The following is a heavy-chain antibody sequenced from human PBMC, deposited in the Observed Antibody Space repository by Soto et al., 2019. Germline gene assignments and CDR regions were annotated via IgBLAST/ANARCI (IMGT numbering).Heavy chain of an antibody. CDR1: GFTFNSYW. J-gene: IGHJ6*02. CDR2: VQQDGSEK. D-gene: IGHD5-12*01. V-gene: IGHV3-7*03. Sequence: EGQLVESGGGLVQPGESLRLSCAGSGFTFNSYWMSWVRQAPGKGLEWVAKVQQDGSEKYYVDSVKGRFTISRDNAKNSVYLQMNSLRVEDTAVYYCARGGLHRSGYEYYYYYYGLDVCGQGTTVTVAS. CDR3: ARGGLHRSGYEYYYYYYGLDV.